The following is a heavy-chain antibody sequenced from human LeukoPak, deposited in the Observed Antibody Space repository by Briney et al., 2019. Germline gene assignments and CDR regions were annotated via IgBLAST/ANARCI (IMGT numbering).Heavy chain of an antibody. J-gene: IGHJ4*02. D-gene: IGHD3-10*01. CDR1: GGSISSGGYY. CDR2: IYYSGST. Sequence: SETLSLTCTVSGGSISSGGYYWSWIRQPPGKGLEWIGYIYYSGSTNYNPSLKSRVTISVDTSKNQFSLKLSSVTAADTAVYYCARHGSKYGSGSPFDYWGQGTLVTVSS. CDR3: ARHGSKYGSGSPFDY. V-gene: IGHV4-61*08.